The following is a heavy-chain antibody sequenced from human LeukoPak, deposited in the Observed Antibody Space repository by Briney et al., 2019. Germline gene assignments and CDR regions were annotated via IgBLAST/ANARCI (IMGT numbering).Heavy chain of an antibody. CDR1: GFTFSSYG. J-gene: IGHJ6*02. Sequence: GRSLRLSCAASGFTFSSYGMHWVRQAPGKGLEWVAVIWYDGSNKYYADSVKGRFTTSRDNSKNTLYLQMNSLRAEDTAVYYCARLGYCSGGSCYRSYYYGMDAWGQGTTVTVSS. CDR2: IWYDGSNK. D-gene: IGHD2-15*01. CDR3: ARLGYCSGGSCYRSYYYGMDA. V-gene: IGHV3-33*01.